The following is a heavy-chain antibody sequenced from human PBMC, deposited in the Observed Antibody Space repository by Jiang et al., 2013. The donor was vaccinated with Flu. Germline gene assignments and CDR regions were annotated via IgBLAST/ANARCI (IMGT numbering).Heavy chain of an antibody. CDR3: ARLVPCGGDCYFFDF. Sequence: SGYTFTRYEMSWVRQAPGQGFEWMGVINPTGGSTGYAQKFQGRVTMTRDTSTSTVYLQLNSLRSDDTAVYYCARLVPCGGDCYFFDFWGQGTLVTVSS. CDR1: GYTFTRYE. J-gene: IGHJ4*02. D-gene: IGHD2-21*02. V-gene: IGHV1-46*01. CDR2: INPTGGST.